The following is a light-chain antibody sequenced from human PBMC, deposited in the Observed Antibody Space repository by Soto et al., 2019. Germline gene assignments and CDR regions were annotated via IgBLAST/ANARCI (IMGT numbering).Light chain of an antibody. V-gene: IGLV7-46*01. J-gene: IGLJ2*01. CDR2: DTS. CDR3: LLPYSGAHVV. Sequence: QAVVTQEPSLTVSPGGTVTLTCGSSTGAVTSGHYPYWFQQKPGQAPRTLIYDTSNKHLWTPARFSGSLLGGKAALTLSGAQPEDEAEYFYLLPYSGAHVVFGGGTKVTVL. CDR1: TGAVTSGHY.